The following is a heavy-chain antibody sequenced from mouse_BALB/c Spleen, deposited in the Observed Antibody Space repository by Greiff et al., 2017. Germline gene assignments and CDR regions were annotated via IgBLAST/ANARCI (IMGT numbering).Heavy chain of an antibody. J-gene: IGHJ2*01. CDR2: IYPGDGDT. CDR1: GYAFSSYW. V-gene: IGHV1-80*01. D-gene: IGHD1-1*01. CDR3: ARERNYGFDY. Sequence: QVQLKQSGAELVRPGSSVKISCKASGYAFSSYWMNWVKQRPGQGLEWIGQIYPGDGDTNYNGKFKGKATLTADKSSSTAYMQLSSLTSEDSAVYFCARERNYGFDYWGQGTTLTVSS.